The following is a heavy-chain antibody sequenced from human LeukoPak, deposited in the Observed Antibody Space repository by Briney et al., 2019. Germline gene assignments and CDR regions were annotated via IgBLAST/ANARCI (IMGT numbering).Heavy chain of an antibody. CDR3: ARSYGDRLSPLHNCLDP. Sequence: SETLSLTCTVSGGSISSGDYYWSWIRQHPGKGLEWIGYIYYRGSTYYNTSLKSRVTMSVDTSKNQFSLKLSSVTAADTAVYYCARSYGDRLSPLHNCLDPWGQGNPGHRLL. D-gene: IGHD4-17*01. CDR2: IYYRGST. CDR1: GGSISSGDYY. V-gene: IGHV4-31*03. J-gene: IGHJ5*02.